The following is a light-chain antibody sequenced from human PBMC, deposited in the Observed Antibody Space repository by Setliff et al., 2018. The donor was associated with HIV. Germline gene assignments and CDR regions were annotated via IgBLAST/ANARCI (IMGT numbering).Light chain of an antibody. Sequence: QSVLTQPASVPGSPGQSITISCTGISSDVGGYYSVSWYQQHPGKAPKLMIYDVINRPSGVSNRLSGSRSGNTASLTISGLQVEDEADYYCSSYTTSSTLYVFGPGTKVTVL. CDR3: SSYTTSSTLYV. J-gene: IGLJ1*01. V-gene: IGLV2-14*03. CDR2: DVI. CDR1: SSDVGGYYS.